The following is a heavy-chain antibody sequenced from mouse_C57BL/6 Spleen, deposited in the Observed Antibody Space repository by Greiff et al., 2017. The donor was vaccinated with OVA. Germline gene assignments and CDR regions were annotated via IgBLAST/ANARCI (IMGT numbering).Heavy chain of an antibody. CDR2: IDPETGGT. CDR3: TPGMAYGSSYVAY. J-gene: IGHJ3*01. Sequence: QVQLQQPGAELVRPGASVTLSCKASGYTFTDYEMHWVKQTPVHGLEWIGAIDPETGGTAYNQKFKGKAILTADKSSSTAYMELRSLTSEDSAVYYCTPGMAYGSSYVAYWGQGTLVTVSA. CDR1: GYTFTDYE. D-gene: IGHD1-1*01. V-gene: IGHV1-15*01.